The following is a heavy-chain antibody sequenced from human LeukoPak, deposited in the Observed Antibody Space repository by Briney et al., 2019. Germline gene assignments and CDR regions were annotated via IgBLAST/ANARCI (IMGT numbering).Heavy chain of an antibody. Sequence: PSETLSLTCTVSGGSISSYYWSWIRQPPGKGLEWIGYIYYSGSTNYNPSLKSRVTISVDTSKNQFSLKLSSVTAADTAVYYCARLIVVVPAAAFDPWGQGTLVTVSS. V-gene: IGHV4-59*12. D-gene: IGHD2-2*01. CDR2: IYYSGST. CDR1: GGSISSYY. J-gene: IGHJ5*02. CDR3: ARLIVVVPAAAFDP.